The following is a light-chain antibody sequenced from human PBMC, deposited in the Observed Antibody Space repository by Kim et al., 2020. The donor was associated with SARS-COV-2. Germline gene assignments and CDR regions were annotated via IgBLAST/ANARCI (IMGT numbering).Light chain of an antibody. CDR3: QQYNNWPPMYT. CDR1: QSVSSN. CDR2: GAS. Sequence: SPGERATLSCGASQSVSSNLAWYQQKPGQAPRLLIYGASTRATGIPARFSGSGSGTEFTLTISSLQSEDFAVYYCQQYNNWPPMYTFGQGTKLEI. J-gene: IGKJ2*01. V-gene: IGKV3-15*01.